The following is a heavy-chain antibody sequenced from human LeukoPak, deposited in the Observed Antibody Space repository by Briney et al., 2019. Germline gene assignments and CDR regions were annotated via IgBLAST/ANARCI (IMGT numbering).Heavy chain of an antibody. D-gene: IGHD3-16*02. CDR2: IYHSGST. Sequence: ASETLSLTCAVSGGSISSSNWWSWVRQPPGKGLEWIGEIYHSGSTNYNPSLKSRVTISVDKSKNQFSLKLSSVTAADTAVYYCARGDIEGGYDYVWGSYRYWGQGTLVTVSS. J-gene: IGHJ4*02. CDR3: ARGDIEGGYDYVWGSYRY. CDR1: GGSISSSNW. V-gene: IGHV4-4*02.